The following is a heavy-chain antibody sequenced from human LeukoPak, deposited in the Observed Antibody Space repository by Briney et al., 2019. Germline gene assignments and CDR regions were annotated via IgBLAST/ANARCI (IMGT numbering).Heavy chain of an antibody. J-gene: IGHJ4*02. Sequence: GGSLRLSCAAPGFTFSDYYMSWIRQAPGKGLERVSYISSSGSTIYYADSVKGRFTISRDNAKNSLYLQMNSLRAEDTAVYYCARDGEIVVVPAAMEGIGYWGQGTLVTVSS. CDR3: ARDGEIVVVPAAMEGIGY. CDR2: ISSSGSTI. CDR1: GFTFSDYY. V-gene: IGHV3-11*04. D-gene: IGHD2-2*01.